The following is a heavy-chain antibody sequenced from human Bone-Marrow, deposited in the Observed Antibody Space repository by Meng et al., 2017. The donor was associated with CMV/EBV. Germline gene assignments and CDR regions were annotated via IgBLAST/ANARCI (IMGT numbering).Heavy chain of an antibody. D-gene: IGHD3-3*01. V-gene: IGHV3-30-3*01. Sequence: GGSLRLSCAASGFTFSSYAMHWVRQAPGKGLEWVAVISYDGSNKYYADSVKGRFTISRDNSKNTLYLQMNSLRAEDTAVYYCEREGYYDFWSGPVIPLYYYSGMEVWGQGNRVTVSS. CDR1: GFTFSSYA. J-gene: IGHJ6*02. CDR3: EREGYYDFWSGPVIPLYYYSGMEV. CDR2: ISYDGSNK.